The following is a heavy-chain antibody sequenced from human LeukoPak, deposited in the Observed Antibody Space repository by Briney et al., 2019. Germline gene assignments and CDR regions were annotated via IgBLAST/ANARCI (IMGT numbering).Heavy chain of an antibody. CDR2: INSDGSEG. V-gene: IGHV3-7*03. CDR3: ERSSYSSSSSV. J-gene: IGHJ3*01. Sequence: GGSLRLSCAVSGFTFSGFWMSWSRQAPGKGLEWVASINSDGSEGYYTDVVKGRFTISRDNAKNSLYLQINSLSAEDTAVYYCERSSYSSSSSVWGQGTMVTVSS. D-gene: IGHD6-6*01. CDR1: GFTFSGFW.